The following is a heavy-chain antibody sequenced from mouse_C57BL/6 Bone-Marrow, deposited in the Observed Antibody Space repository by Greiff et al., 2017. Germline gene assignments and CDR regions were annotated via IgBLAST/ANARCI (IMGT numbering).Heavy chain of an antibody. V-gene: IGHV2-9-1*01. CDR1: GFSFTRHA. CDR2: IWTGGGT. Sequence: VPLKQSGPCPVAPSQSLSITCPVSGFSFTRHAISRVRQPPGKGLEWLGVIWTGGGTNYNSALKSRLSISKDNTKSQVFLKMNSLQTDDTARYYCASNDYEAMDYWGQGTSVTVSS. J-gene: IGHJ4*01. CDR3: ASNDYEAMDY.